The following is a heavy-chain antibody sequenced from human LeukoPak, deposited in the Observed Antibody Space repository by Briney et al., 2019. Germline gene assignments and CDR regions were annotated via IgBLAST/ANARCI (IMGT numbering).Heavy chain of an antibody. CDR1: GGSISSYY. D-gene: IGHD3-9*01. CDR3: ARLRDDILTGYHFDY. CDR2: IYYSGGT. J-gene: IGHJ4*02. Sequence: SETLYLTCTVSGGSISSYYWSWIRQPPGKGLEWIGYIYYSGGTNYNPSLKSRVTISVDTSKNQFSLRLTSVTAADTAVYYCARLRDDILTGYHFDYWGQGTLVTVSS. V-gene: IGHV4-59*08.